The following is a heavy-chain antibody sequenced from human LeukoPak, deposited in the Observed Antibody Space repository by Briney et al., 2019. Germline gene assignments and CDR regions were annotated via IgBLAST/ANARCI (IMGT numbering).Heavy chain of an antibody. CDR2: IKQDGSEK. CDR1: GFTFSSYW. Sequence: PGGSLRLSCAASGFTFSSYWMSWVRQAPGKGLEWVANIKQDGSEKYYVDSVKGRFTISRDNAKNSLYLRMNSLRAEDTAVYYCARDPTTVTTSRGDAFDIWGQGTMVTVSS. D-gene: IGHD4-17*01. CDR3: ARDPTTVTTSRGDAFDI. J-gene: IGHJ3*02. V-gene: IGHV3-7*01.